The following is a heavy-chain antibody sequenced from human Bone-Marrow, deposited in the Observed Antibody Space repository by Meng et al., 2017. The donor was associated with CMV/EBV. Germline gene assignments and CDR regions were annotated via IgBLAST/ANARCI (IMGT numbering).Heavy chain of an antibody. V-gene: IGHV1-24*01. J-gene: IGHJ4*02. CDR1: GYTLTELS. CDR2: FDPEDGET. CDR3: ATFPLGATAASYYFDY. D-gene: IGHD1-26*01. Sequence: ASVKVSCKVSGYTLTELSMHWVRQAPGKGLEWMGGFDPEDGETIYAQKFQGRVTMTEDTSTDTAYMELSSLRSEDTAVYYCATFPLGATAASYYFDYWGQGTLVTVSS.